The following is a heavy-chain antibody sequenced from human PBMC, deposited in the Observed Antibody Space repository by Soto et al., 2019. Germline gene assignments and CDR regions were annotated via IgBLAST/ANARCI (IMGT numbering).Heavy chain of an antibody. CDR3: ARGDRGYDY. CDR1: GFTFSGYW. D-gene: IGHD1-1*01. Sequence: EVQLVESGGGLVQPGGSLRLSCAASGFTFSGYWMSWVRQAPGKGLEWVANIKLDGSEQYYVDSVKGRFTISRDNAKNSLYLHMNSLRAEDTAVYFCARGDRGYDYWGQGTLVTVSS. V-gene: IGHV3-7*01. CDR2: IKLDGSEQ. J-gene: IGHJ4*02.